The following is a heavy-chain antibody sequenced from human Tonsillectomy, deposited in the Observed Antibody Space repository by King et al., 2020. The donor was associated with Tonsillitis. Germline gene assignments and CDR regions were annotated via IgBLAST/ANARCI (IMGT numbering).Heavy chain of an antibody. D-gene: IGHD4-17*01. CDR2: IYPGDADT. V-gene: IGHV5-51*01. CDR1: GYSFTSYW. J-gene: IGHJ3*02. CDR3: ATRGGRRYGDYEDAFDI. Sequence: VQLVESGAEVKKPGESLKISCKGSGYSFTSYWIGWVRQMPGKGLELMGSIYPGDADTRYSPSFQGQVIISADKSIRTAYLQWSRLKASDTAMYYCATRGGRRYGDYEDAFDIWGQGTMVTVSS.